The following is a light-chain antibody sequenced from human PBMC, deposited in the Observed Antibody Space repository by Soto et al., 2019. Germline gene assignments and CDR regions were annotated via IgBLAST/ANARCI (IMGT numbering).Light chain of an antibody. J-gene: IGKJ2*01. Sequence: EIVLTQSPGTLSLSPGERATLSCRASQSVRSNYLAWYQQKPGQAPRLLIYGASSRATGIPDRLSGTGSGTDFNLTISRLEPEDCAVDYCQQYGGSPYTFGQGTKLEIK. V-gene: IGKV3-20*01. CDR1: QSVRSNY. CDR3: QQYGGSPYT. CDR2: GAS.